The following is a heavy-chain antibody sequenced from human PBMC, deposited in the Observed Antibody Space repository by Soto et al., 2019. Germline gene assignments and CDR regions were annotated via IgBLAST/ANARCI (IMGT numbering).Heavy chain of an antibody. J-gene: IGHJ3*02. V-gene: IGHV3-43*01. CDR2: ISWDGGST. CDR3: AKDFPSYYYDSSGYSFHI. CDR1: GFTFDDYT. D-gene: IGHD3-22*01. Sequence: GGSLRLSCAASGFTFDDYTMHWVRQAPGKGLEWVSLISWDGGSTYYADSVKGRFTISRDNSKNSLYLQMNSLRTEDTALYYCAKDFPSYYYDSSGYSFHIWGQGTMVTVSS.